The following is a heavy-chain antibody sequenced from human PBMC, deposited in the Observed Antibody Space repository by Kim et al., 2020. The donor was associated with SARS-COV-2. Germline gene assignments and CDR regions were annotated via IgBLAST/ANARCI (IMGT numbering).Heavy chain of an antibody. Sequence: SETLSLTCNVSSASINKNNYYWGWIRQPPGRGLEFIGSVDYSGNTQYNPSLKSRVAISTDTSRIQFSLEVTSLTVADTAVYYCARSYGSGSSYGIDIWGQGTLVTVS. J-gene: IGHJ3*02. CDR1: SASINKNNYY. CDR2: VDYSGNT. CDR3: ARSYGSGSSYGIDI. D-gene: IGHD3-10*01. V-gene: IGHV4-39*01.